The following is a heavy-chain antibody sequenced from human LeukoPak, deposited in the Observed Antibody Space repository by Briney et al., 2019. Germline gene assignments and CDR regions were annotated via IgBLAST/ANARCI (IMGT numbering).Heavy chain of an antibody. D-gene: IGHD6-13*01. Sequence: SETLSLTCTVSGGSISTYYWSWIRQPPGKGLEWIGEINHSGSTNYNPSLRSRVTISVDTSKNQFSLKLSSVTAADTAVYYCARFSSWGYYFDYWGQGTLVTVSS. CDR2: INHSGST. CDR3: ARFSSWGYYFDY. J-gene: IGHJ4*02. CDR1: GGSISTYY. V-gene: IGHV4-34*01.